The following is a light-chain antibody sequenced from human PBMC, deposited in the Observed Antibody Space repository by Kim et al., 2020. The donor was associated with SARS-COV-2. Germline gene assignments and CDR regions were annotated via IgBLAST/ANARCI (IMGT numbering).Light chain of an antibody. CDR3: SAWDRSLSAWV. Sequence: LTQPPSVSKGLRQTATLTCTGNSNNVGNQGAAWLQQHQGHPPKLLSYRNNNRPSGISERLSASRSGSTASLTITGLQPEDEADYYCSAWDRSLSAWVFGGGTKLTVL. V-gene: IGLV10-54*01. CDR1: SNNVGNQG. J-gene: IGLJ3*02. CDR2: RNN.